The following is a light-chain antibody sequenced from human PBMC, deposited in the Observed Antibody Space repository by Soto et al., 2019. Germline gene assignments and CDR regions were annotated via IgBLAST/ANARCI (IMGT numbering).Light chain of an antibody. V-gene: IGKV1-39*01. CDR2: AAS. J-gene: IGKJ3*01. CDR1: QSISSY. CDR3: QQPYSPPT. Sequence: DIQLTQSPASLSASVGDRVTLTCRASQSISSYLNWYQQKPGKAPKLLIYAASSLQSGVPSRFRGSGSGTDFTLTVSSLQPEDFATYYCQQPYSPPTFGPGTKVDIK.